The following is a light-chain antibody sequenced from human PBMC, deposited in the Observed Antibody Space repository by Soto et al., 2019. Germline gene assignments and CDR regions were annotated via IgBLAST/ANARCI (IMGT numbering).Light chain of an antibody. CDR2: GAS. V-gene: IGKV3-20*01. CDR1: QSVSSSY. CDR3: QQYGSSPWT. J-gene: IGKJ1*01. Sequence: EIVLTQSPGTLSLSPGERATLSCRASQSVSSSYLAWYQQKPGQAPRLLIYGASSRATGIPDRFSGSGSGTDFTLTISRLEPADFAVYYCQQYGSSPWTFGQGT.